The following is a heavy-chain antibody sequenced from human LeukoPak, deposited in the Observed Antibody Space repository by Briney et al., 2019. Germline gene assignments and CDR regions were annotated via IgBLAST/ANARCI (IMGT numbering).Heavy chain of an antibody. CDR3: ARGISGSTYYYMDV. D-gene: IGHD5-12*01. V-gene: IGHV3-23*01. J-gene: IGHJ6*03. CDR1: GFTFSSYA. Sequence: GGSLRLSCAPSGFTFSSYAMTLVRQAPGKGLEWVSGISGSGGSTYYADSVKGRFTISRDDSKNTLYLQMNSLRAEDTAVYYCARGISGSTYYYMDVWGKGTTVTVSS. CDR2: ISGSGGST.